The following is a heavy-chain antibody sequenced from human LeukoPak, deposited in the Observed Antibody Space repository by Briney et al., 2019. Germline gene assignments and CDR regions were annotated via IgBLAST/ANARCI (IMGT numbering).Heavy chain of an antibody. CDR1: GFTFSSFA. J-gene: IGHJ4*02. CDR3: AKIMGSRHC. CDR2: IIANGGSA. V-gene: IGHV3-23*01. D-gene: IGHD3-10*01. Sequence: GGSLRLSCSASGFTFSSFALSWVRQAPGKGLEWVSGIIANGGSAYYADSVKGRFTISRDNSKNTLYLQMNSLRAEDTAVYYCAKIMGSRHCWGQGTQVTVSS.